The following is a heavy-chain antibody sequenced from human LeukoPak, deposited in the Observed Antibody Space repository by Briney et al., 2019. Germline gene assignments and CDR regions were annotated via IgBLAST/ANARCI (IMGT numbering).Heavy chain of an antibody. CDR3: ARGHWFDP. CDR1: GFTFSTYW. J-gene: IGHJ5*02. V-gene: IGHV3-7*03. CDR2: IKPDGSEK. Sequence: GGSLRLSCVASGFTFSTYWMSWVRQAPGKGLEWVAYIKPDGSEKSYVDSVKGRFTISRDNAKNSLYLQMNSLRAEDTAVYSCARGHWFDPWGQGTLVTISS.